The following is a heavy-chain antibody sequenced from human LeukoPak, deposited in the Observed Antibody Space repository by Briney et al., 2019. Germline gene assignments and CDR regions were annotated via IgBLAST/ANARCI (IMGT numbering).Heavy chain of an antibody. CDR3: ARGARGIFDY. D-gene: IGHD2-15*01. Sequence: SQTLSLTCTVSGGSISSGSYYWSWIRQPAGRGLEWIGRIYTSGSTNYNPSLKSRVTISVDTSKNQFSLKLSSVTAADTDVYYCARGARGIFDYWGQGTLVTVSS. CDR2: IYTSGST. J-gene: IGHJ4*02. CDR1: GGSISSGSYY. V-gene: IGHV4-61*02.